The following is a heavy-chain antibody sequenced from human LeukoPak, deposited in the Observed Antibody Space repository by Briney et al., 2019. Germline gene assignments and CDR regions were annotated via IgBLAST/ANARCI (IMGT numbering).Heavy chain of an antibody. Sequence: SVKVSCKTSGYSFTNYGITWVRQAPGQGLEWMGGIIPIFGTANYAQKFQGRVTITADESTSTAYMELSSLRSEDTAVYYCARSTYYYGSGSPNDAFDIWGQGTMVTVSS. J-gene: IGHJ3*02. CDR3: ARSTYYYGSGSPNDAFDI. D-gene: IGHD3-10*01. CDR2: IIPIFGTA. CDR1: GYSFTNYG. V-gene: IGHV1-69*13.